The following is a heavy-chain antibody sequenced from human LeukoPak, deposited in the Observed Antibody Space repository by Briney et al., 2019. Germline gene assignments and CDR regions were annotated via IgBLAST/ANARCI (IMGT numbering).Heavy chain of an antibody. V-gene: IGHV4-34*01. J-gene: IGHJ3*02. D-gene: IGHD6-6*01. CDR1: GGSFSGYY. CDR2: INHSGST. CDR3: ARRIAARPGDAFDI. Sequence: SETLSLTCAVYGGSFSGYYWSWIRQPPGKGLEWIGEINHSGSTNYNPSLKSRVTISVDTSKNQFSLKLSSVTAADTAVYYCARRIAARPGDAFDIWGQGTMVTVSS.